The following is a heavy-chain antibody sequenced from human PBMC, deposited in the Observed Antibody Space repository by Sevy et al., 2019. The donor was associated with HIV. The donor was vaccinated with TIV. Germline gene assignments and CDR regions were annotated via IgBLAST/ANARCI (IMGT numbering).Heavy chain of an antibody. CDR1: GFSFSTAA. V-gene: IGHV3-30-3*01. CDR2: ISTDGNIK. J-gene: IGHJ4*02. CDR3: TRGVRGRSTGSSGWHDFFDY. D-gene: IGHD6-19*01. Sequence: GSLRLSCVASGFSFSTAAMDWVRQAPGEGLEWVAVISTDGNIKYYSDSVKGRFTISRDNSRNTMSLQMNSLRPDDTAVYYCTRGVRGRSTGSSGWHDFFDYWGQGTLVTVSS.